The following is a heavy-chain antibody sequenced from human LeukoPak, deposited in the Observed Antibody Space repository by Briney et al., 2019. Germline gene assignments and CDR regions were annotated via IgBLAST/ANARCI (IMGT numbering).Heavy chain of an antibody. Sequence: GASVKVSCKASGYTFTSYGISWVRQAPGQGLEWMGWISAYNGNTNYAQKLQGRVTMTTDTSTSTAYMELRSLRSDDTAVYYCARVAVAGLIASWFDPWGQGTLVTVS. V-gene: IGHV1-18*01. D-gene: IGHD6-19*01. CDR1: GYTFTSYG. CDR2: ISAYNGNT. J-gene: IGHJ5*02. CDR3: ARVAVAGLIASWFDP.